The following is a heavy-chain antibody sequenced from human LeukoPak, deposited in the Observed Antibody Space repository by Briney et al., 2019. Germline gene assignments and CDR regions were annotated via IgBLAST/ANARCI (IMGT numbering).Heavy chain of an antibody. Sequence: SVKVSCKASGGTFSSYAISWVRQAPGQGLEWMGGVIPIFGTANYAQKFQGRVTITTDESTSTAYMELSSLRSEHTAVYYCARARIVVVPAAIAEDYYYYMDVWGKGTTVTVSS. J-gene: IGHJ6*03. D-gene: IGHD2-2*01. V-gene: IGHV1-69*05. CDR2: VIPIFGTA. CDR3: ARARIVVVPAAIAEDYYYYMDV. CDR1: GGTFSSYA.